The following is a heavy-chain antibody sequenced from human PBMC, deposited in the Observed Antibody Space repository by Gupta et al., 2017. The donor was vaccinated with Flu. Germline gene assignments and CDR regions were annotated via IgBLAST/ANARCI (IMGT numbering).Heavy chain of an antibody. CDR3: ARDVGWERTFDS. CDR2: IEQDGSEK. CDR1: GFIFSSYW. Sequence: EVQLVESGGGLVLPGGCLGLSGAGAGFIFSSYWMGWVRQAPGKGLEWVANIEQDGSEKYYVDSVKGRFTISRDNAKNSLHLQMNSLRAEDTAVYYCARDVGWERTFDSWGQGTLVAVSS. J-gene: IGHJ4*02. D-gene: IGHD1-26*01. V-gene: IGHV3-7*01.